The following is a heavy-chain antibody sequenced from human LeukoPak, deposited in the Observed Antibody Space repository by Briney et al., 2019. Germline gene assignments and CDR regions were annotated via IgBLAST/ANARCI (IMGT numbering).Heavy chain of an antibody. CDR3: ARDPFAH. Sequence: GGSLRLSCAASGFTLNAYTMTWVRQAPGKGLEWVAVISYDGSNKYYADSVKGRFTISRDNSKNTLYLQMNSLRAEDTAVYYCARDPFAHWGQGTMVTVSS. J-gene: IGHJ3*01. D-gene: IGHD3-3*02. CDR1: GFTLNAYT. V-gene: IGHV3-30-3*01. CDR2: ISYDGSNK.